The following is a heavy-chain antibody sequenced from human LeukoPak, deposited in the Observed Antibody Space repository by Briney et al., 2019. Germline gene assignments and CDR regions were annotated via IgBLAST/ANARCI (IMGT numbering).Heavy chain of an antibody. Sequence: SETLSLTCTVSGGSISSYYWGWIRQPPGKGLEWIGSIYYSGSTYYNPSLKSRVTISVDTSKNQFSLKLSSVTAADTAVYYCARRLGIVGATDPRKVRWPPWYNWFDPWGQGTLVTVSS. V-gene: IGHV4-39*01. CDR1: GGSISSYY. D-gene: IGHD1-26*01. CDR2: IYYSGST. J-gene: IGHJ5*02. CDR3: ARRLGIVGATDPRKVRWPPWYNWFDP.